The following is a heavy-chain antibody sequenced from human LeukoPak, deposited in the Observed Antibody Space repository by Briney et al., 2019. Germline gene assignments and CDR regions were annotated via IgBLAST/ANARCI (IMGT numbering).Heavy chain of an antibody. J-gene: IGHJ4*02. CDR2: ISAYNGNT. V-gene: IGHV1-18*01. CDR1: GYTFTSYG. CDR3: ARVIAAAGLGDY. D-gene: IGHD6-13*01. Sequence: ASVKVSCKASGYTFTSYGISWVRQAPGQGLEWMGWISAYNGNTNYAQKLQGRVTMTTDTSTSTAYMELRSLRSDDTVVYYCARVIAAAGLGDYWGRGTLVTVSS.